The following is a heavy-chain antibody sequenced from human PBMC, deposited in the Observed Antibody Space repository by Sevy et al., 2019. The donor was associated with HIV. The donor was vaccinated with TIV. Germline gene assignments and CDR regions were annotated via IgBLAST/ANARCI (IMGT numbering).Heavy chain of an antibody. D-gene: IGHD1-7*01. Sequence: ASVKVSCKASGYTFTGDYLHWERQAPGRGLEWMGRVYPNSGGTNYAQKFQGRVTMTRDTSISTAYMELRRLRSDDAAVYYCARDGGGGTTNSGMDVWGQGTTVTVSS. CDR1: GYTFTGDY. CDR3: ARDGGGGTTNSGMDV. CDR2: VYPNSGGT. V-gene: IGHV1-2*06. J-gene: IGHJ6*02.